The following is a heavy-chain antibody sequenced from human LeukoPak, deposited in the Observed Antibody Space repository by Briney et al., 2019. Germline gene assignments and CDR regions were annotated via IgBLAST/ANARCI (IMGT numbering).Heavy chain of an antibody. J-gene: IGHJ4*02. CDR2: IKQDGSEK. V-gene: IGHV3-7*04. CDR3: ARGGYQLLWY. D-gene: IGHD2-2*01. Sequence: GGSLKSSFEPPEFPFRTYGISWAPQAQGTGLEWVASIKQDGSEKSYVDSVKGRFTISRDNAKNSLYLQMNSLRAEDTAVYYCARGGYQLLWYWGQGTLVTVSS. CDR1: EFPFRTYG.